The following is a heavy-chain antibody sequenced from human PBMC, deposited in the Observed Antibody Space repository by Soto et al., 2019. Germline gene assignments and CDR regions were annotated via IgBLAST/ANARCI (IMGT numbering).Heavy chain of an antibody. Sequence: SETLSLTCTVSGGSISSYYWSWIRQPPGKGLEWIGYIYYSGSTNYNPSIKSRVTISVDTSKNQFSLKLSSVTAADTAVYYCARVAIDYGDYGGFDYWGQGTLVTVSS. CDR2: IYYSGST. D-gene: IGHD4-17*01. CDR1: GGSISSYY. J-gene: IGHJ4*02. CDR3: ARVAIDYGDYGGFDY. V-gene: IGHV4-59*01.